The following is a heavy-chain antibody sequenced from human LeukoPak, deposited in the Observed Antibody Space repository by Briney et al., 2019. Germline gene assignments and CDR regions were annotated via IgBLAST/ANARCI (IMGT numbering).Heavy chain of an antibody. CDR2: ISSSSSYI. J-gene: IGHJ4*02. Sequence: PGGSLRLSCAASGFTFSSYSMNWVRQAPGKGLEWVSSISSSSSYIYYADSVKGRFTISRDNAKNSLYLQMNSLRAEDTAVYYCARGGSNTSCPFDYWGQGTLVTVSS. V-gene: IGHV3-21*01. CDR1: GFTFSSYS. D-gene: IGHD2-2*01. CDR3: ARGGSNTSCPFDY.